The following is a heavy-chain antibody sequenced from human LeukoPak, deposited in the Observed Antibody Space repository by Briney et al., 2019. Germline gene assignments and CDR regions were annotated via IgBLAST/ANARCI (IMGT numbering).Heavy chain of an antibody. CDR2: IYHSGST. CDR1: GGSISSGGYY. J-gene: IGHJ6*02. Sequence: SQTLSLTCTVSGGSISSGGYYWSWIRQPPGKGLEWIGYIYHSGSTYYNPSLKSRVTISVDRSKNQFSLKLSSVTAADTAVYYCANAGRDSSSTISCGMDVWGQGTTVTVSS. V-gene: IGHV4-30-2*01. D-gene: IGHD6-13*01. CDR3: ANAGRDSSSTISCGMDV.